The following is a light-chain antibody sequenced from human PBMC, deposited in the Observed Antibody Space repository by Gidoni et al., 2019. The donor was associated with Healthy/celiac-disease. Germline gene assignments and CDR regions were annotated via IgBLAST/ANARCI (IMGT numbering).Light chain of an antibody. Sequence: DIQMTPSPSSLSASVGDRVTITCQASQDISNYLNWYQQKPGKAPKLLIYDASNLETGVPSRFSGSGSGTDFTFTISSLQPEDIATYYCQQYDNLSFTFGPGTKVDIK. CDR1: QDISNY. CDR2: DAS. V-gene: IGKV1-33*01. J-gene: IGKJ3*01. CDR3: QQYDNLSFT.